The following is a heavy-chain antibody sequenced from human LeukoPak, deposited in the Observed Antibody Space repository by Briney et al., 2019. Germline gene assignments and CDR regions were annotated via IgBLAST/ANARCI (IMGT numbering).Heavy chain of an antibody. D-gene: IGHD2-21*01. CDR3: AREFYGCGGYYHGLGV. J-gene: IGHJ6*02. CDR1: GFSVSSSF. Sequence: GGSLRLSCVASGFSVSSSFMSWVRQAPGKGLEWVSVVYRDGSTYYADSVKGRFTLSRDNSKNTLTLQMGSLRTEDTAVYHCAREFYGCGGYYHGLGVWGLGTTVTVSS. V-gene: IGHV3-66*01. CDR2: VYRDGST.